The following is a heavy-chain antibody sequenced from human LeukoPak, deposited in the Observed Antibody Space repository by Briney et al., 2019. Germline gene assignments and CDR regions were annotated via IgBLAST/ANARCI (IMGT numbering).Heavy chain of an antibody. V-gene: IGHV3-11*01. Sequence: GGSLRLSCAGSGFAFSDYYMTWIRQAPGRGLEFISYISGSGNSIVYADSVKGRFTISRDNAKNSLYLQMNSLRDEDTAVYYCVREPRLAVYWGQGTLVTVSS. CDR2: ISGSGNSI. CDR3: VREPRLAVY. CDR1: GFAFSDYY. J-gene: IGHJ4*02. D-gene: IGHD6-19*01.